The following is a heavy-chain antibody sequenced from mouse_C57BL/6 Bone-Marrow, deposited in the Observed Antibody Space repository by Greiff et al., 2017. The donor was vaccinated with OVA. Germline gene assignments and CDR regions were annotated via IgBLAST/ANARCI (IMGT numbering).Heavy chain of an antibody. J-gene: IGHJ2*01. CDR1: GYTFTSYG. CDR2: IYPRSGNT. D-gene: IGHD1-1*01. Sequence: QVHVKQSGAELARPGASVKLSCKASGYTFTSYGISWVKQRTGQGLEWIGEIYPRSGNTYYNEKFKGKATLTADKSSSTAYMELRSLTSEDSAVYFCALITTVVRFDYWGQGTTLTVSS. V-gene: IGHV1-81*01. CDR3: ALITTVVRFDY.